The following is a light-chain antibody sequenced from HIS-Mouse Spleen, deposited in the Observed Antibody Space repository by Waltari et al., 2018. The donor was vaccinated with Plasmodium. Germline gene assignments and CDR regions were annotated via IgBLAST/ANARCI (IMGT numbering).Light chain of an antibody. CDR3: CSYAGSYTLV. J-gene: IGLJ2*01. V-gene: IGLV2-11*01. Sequence: QSALTQPRSVSGSPGQSVTIPCTGTSRDVGGYQYVSWYQQHQVKAPKPMSYDVSKRPSGVPDRFSGSKSGNTASLTISGLQAEDEADYYCCSYAGSYTLVFGGGTKLTVL. CDR1: SRDVGGYQY. CDR2: DVS.